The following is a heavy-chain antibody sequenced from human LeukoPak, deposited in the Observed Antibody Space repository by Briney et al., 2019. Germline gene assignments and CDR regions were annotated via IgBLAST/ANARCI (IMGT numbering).Heavy chain of an antibody. J-gene: IGHJ4*02. V-gene: IGHV3-53*01. Sequence: PGGSLRLSCAASGFTVSSNYMSWVRQAPGKGLEWVSVIYSGGGTYYADSVKGRFTISRDNSKNTLYLQMNSLRAEDTAVYYCASGVLLWFGAFDYWGQGTLVTVSS. D-gene: IGHD3-10*01. CDR2: IYSGGGT. CDR1: GFTVSSNY. CDR3: ASGVLLWFGAFDY.